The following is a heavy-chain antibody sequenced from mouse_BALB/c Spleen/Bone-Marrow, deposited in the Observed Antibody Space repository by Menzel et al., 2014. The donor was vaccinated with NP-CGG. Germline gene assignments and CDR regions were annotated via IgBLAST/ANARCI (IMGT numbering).Heavy chain of an antibody. CDR3: ARQPLRRGYSMDY. J-gene: IGHJ4*01. D-gene: IGHD2-12*01. V-gene: IGHV5-6*01. CDR2: ISSGGSYT. CDR1: GFTFSSYG. Sequence: EVKLVESGGDLVKPGGSLKLSCAASGFTFSSYGMSWVRQTPDKRLEWVAAISSGGSYTYYPDSVKGRFTISRDNAKNTLYMQICSLKSEGTAMYYCARQPLRRGYSMDYWGQGTSVTVSS.